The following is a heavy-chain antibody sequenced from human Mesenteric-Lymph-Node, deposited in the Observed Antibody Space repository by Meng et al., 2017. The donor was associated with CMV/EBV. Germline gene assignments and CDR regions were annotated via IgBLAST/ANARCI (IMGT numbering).Heavy chain of an antibody. CDR2: INPASMGT. Sequence: CKASGYTFTGHYIHWMRQALGQGLEWMGRINPASMGTNYAQKFQGRVTVTRDTSISTAYMELTRLTSDDTAVYYCARDDAVGSLDCWGQGTLVTVSS. CDR1: GYTFTGHY. CDR3: ARDDAVGSLDC. D-gene: IGHD3-10*01. J-gene: IGHJ4*02. V-gene: IGHV1-2*06.